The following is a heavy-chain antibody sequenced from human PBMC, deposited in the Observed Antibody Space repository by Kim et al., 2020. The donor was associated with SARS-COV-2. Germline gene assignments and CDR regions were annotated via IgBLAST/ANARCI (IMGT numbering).Heavy chain of an antibody. V-gene: IGHV3-48*04. D-gene: IGHD3-9*01. J-gene: IGHJ4*02. CDR1: GFTFSSYS. CDR2: ISSSSSTI. Sequence: GGSLRLSCAASGFTFSSYSMNWVRQAPGKGLEWVSYISSSSSTIYYADSVKGRFTISRDNAKNSLYLQMNSLRAEDTAVYYCARDNDILTGYPLIDYWGQGTLVTVSS. CDR3: ARDNDILTGYPLIDY.